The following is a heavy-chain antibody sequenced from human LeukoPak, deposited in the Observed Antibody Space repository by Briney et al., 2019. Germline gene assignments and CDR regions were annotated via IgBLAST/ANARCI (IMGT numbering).Heavy chain of an antibody. J-gene: IGHJ5*02. CDR2: IYYSGST. V-gene: IGHV4-39*07. D-gene: IGHD4-11*01. CDR3: ARGRNYVRWFDP. Sequence: SETLSLTCTVSGGSISSSSYYWGWIRQPPGKGLEWIGSIYYSGSTYYNPSLKSRVTISVDTSKNQFSLKLSSVTAADTAVYYCARGRNYVRWFDPWGQGTLVTVSS. CDR1: GGSISSSSYY.